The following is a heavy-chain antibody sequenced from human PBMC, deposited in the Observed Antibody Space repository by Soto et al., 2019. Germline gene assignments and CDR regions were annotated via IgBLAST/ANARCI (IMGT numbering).Heavy chain of an antibody. V-gene: IGHV4-39*02. Sequence: SETLSLTCTVSGGSISSSSCYWGWIRQPPGRGLEWIGSIHYTGSTYYNPSLKSRVTISIDTSKNDFSLKVSSVTAADTAVYYWARLYPYYYYYGMDVWGQGTTVTVSS. CDR3: ARLYPYYYYYGMDV. J-gene: IGHJ6*02. D-gene: IGHD2-8*01. CDR2: IHYTGST. CDR1: GGSISSSSCY.